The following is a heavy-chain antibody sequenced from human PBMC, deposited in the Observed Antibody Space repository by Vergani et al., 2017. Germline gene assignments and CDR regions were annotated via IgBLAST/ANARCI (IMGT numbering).Heavy chain of an antibody. CDR1: GGSISSSSYY. V-gene: IGHV4-39*07. D-gene: IGHD2-15*01. Sequence: QLQLQESGPGPVKPSETPSLTCTVPGGSISSSSYYWGWIRQPPGKGLEWIGSIYYSGGTYYNPSLKSRVTISVDTSRNQFSLKLSSVTAADTAVYYCAGGRVVAARGGGYYYYVMDVWGQGTTVTVSS. CDR2: IYYSGGT. CDR3: AGGRVVAARGGGYYYYVMDV. J-gene: IGHJ6*02.